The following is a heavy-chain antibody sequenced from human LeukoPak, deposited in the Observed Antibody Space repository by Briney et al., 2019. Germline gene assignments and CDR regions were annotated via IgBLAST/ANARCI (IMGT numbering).Heavy chain of an antibody. CDR1: GDSFSRKSAG. CDR2: IYYRSTWYS. J-gene: IGHJ3*01. CDR3: ARGGLVRGSIDSLIAFDF. Sequence: SQTLSLTCAISGDSFSRKSAGWNWIRQSPSRGLEWLGRIYYRSTWYSDFLTSRITISPDTYKNQFSLHLDSVTPEDTAVYYCARGGLVRGSIDSLIAFDFWGQGTVVTVSS. V-gene: IGHV6-1*01. D-gene: IGHD3-10*01.